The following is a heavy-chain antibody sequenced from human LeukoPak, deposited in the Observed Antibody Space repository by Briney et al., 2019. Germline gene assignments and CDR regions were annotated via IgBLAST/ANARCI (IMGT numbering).Heavy chain of an antibody. J-gene: IGHJ4*02. CDR1: GFTFSSYG. V-gene: IGHV3-30*03. CDR2: ISYDGSNK. Sequence: GGSLRLSCAASGFTFSSYGMHWVRQAPGKGLEWVAVISYDGSNKYYADSVKGRFTISRDNSKNTLYLQMNSLRAEDTAVYYCAIIRDGYNFWGQGTPVTVSS. D-gene: IGHD5-24*01. CDR3: AIIRDGYNF.